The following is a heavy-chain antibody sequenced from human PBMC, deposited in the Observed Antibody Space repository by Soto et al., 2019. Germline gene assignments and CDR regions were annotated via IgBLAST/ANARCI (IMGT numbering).Heavy chain of an antibody. D-gene: IGHD4-4*01. J-gene: IGHJ6*02. Sequence: GGSLRLSCTASGFTFGDYAMSWFRQAPGKGLEWVGFIRSKPYDGTTEYAASAKGRFTISRDDSKSIAYLQMNSLKTEDTAVYYCTRGGTVTTLVGDYYYYGMDVWGQGTTVTVSS. CDR3: TRGGTVTTLVGDYYYYGMDV. V-gene: IGHV3-49*03. CDR2: IRSKPYDGTT. CDR1: GFTFGDYA.